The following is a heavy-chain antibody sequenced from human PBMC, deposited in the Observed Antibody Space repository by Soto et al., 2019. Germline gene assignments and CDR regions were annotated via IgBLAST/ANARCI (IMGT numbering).Heavy chain of an antibody. CDR3: AKTLPRPMIGVVITTLWFDY. CDR1: GFTFSSYA. Sequence: GGSLRLSCAASGFTFSSYAMSWVRQAPGKGLEWVSAISGSGGSTYYADSVKGRFTISRDNSKNTLYLQMNSLRAEDTAVYYCAKTLPRPMIGVVITTLWFDYWGQGTLVTVSS. V-gene: IGHV3-23*01. CDR2: ISGSGGST. D-gene: IGHD3-22*01. J-gene: IGHJ4*02.